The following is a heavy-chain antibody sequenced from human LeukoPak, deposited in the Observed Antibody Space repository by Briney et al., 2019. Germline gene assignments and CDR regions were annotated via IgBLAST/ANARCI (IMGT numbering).Heavy chain of an antibody. V-gene: IGHV3-23*01. J-gene: IGHJ2*01. D-gene: IGHD3-22*01. CDR3: AKGPVVVITPDWYFDL. CDR2: ISGSGGST. Sequence: PGGSLRLSCTVSGFTVGSNSMSWVRQAPGKGLEWVSAISGSGGSTYYADSVKGRFTISRDNSKNTLYLQMNSLRAEDTAVYYCAKGPVVVITPDWYFDLWGRGTLVTVSS. CDR1: GFTVGSNS.